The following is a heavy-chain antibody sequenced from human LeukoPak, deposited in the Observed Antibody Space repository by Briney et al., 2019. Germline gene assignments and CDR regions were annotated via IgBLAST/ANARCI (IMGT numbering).Heavy chain of an antibody. CDR3: AKGLEYYYDSSGYYYFDY. V-gene: IGHV3-30*02. CDR2: MRHDGSNK. D-gene: IGHD3-22*01. J-gene: IGHJ4*02. CDR1: RFTFSSYG. Sequence: GGSLRLSCAASRFTFSSYGMHWARQAPGKGLEWVAFMRHDGSNKYYADSVKGRFTISRDNSKNTLCLQMNSLRAEDTAVYYCAKGLEYYYDSSGYYYFDYWGQGTLVTVSS.